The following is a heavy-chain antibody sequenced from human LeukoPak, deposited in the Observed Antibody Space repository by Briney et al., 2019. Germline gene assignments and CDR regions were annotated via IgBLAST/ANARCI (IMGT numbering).Heavy chain of an antibody. J-gene: IGHJ5*02. D-gene: IGHD6-13*01. CDR1: GGSISSGGYY. CDR3: ARTYSSSWYGDWFDP. Sequence: SETLSLTCTVSGGSISSGGYYWSWIRQPPGKGLEWIGYIYHSGSTYYNPSLKSRVTISVDRSKNQFSLKLSSVTAADTAVYYCARTYSSSWYGDWFDPWGQGTLVTVSS. CDR2: IYHSGST. V-gene: IGHV4-30-2*01.